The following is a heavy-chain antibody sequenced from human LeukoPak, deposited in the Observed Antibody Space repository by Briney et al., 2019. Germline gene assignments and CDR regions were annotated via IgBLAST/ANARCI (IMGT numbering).Heavy chain of an antibody. Sequence: GGSLRLSCAASGFTFTDYYMSWIRQAPGKGLEWVSYISSSGSTIYYADSVKGRFTISRDNAKNSLYLQMNSLRTEDTAVYYCARDHTLVVGGYSYPSQFDYWGQGTLVTVSS. CDR3: ARDHTLVVGGYSYPSQFDY. J-gene: IGHJ4*02. CDR1: GFTFTDYY. D-gene: IGHD5-18*01. CDR2: ISSSGSTI. V-gene: IGHV3-11*01.